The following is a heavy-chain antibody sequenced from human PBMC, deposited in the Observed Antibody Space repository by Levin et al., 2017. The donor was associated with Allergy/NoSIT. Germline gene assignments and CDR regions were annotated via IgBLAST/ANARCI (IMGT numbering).Heavy chain of an antibody. CDR1: GYTFTTYG. Sequence: GESLKISCKASGYTFTTYGITWVRQAPGQGLEWLGRISVYNGDRNYAQKLQGRVTMTTDTSTSTAYMELRSLSSDDTGVYYCAGPTGYSYGYYGMDVWGQGTTVTVSS. CDR2: ISVYNGDR. CDR3: AGPTGYSYGYYGMDV. V-gene: IGHV1-18*01. J-gene: IGHJ6*01. D-gene: IGHD5-18*01.